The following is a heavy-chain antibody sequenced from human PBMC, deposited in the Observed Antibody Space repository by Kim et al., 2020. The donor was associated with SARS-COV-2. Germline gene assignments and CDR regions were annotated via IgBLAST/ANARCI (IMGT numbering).Heavy chain of an antibody. J-gene: IGHJ4*02. Sequence: GGSLRLSCAASGFTLDDYTMHWVRQAPGKGLEWVSLINWDGGRKYYADSVKGRFTISRDSSKNSLYLQMNSLRTEDTALYYCAKDIGVRGVIPRLYDSWGQGTLVTVYS. CDR2: INWDGGRK. V-gene: IGHV3-43*01. D-gene: IGHD3-10*01. CDR1: GFTLDDYT. CDR3: AKDIGVRGVIPRLYDS.